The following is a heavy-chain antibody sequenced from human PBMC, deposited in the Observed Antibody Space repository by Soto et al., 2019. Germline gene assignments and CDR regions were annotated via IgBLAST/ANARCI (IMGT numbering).Heavy chain of an antibody. Sequence: GGFLRLSCAASGFTFRSYWMSWVRQAPGKGLEWVANIKQDGSEKYYVDSVKGRFTISRDNAKNSLYLQMNSLRAEDTAVYYCASDATYYYYYMDVWGKGTTVTVSS. D-gene: IGHD1-26*01. CDR3: ASDATYYYYYMDV. V-gene: IGHV3-7*01. CDR1: GFTFRSYW. CDR2: IKQDGSEK. J-gene: IGHJ6*03.